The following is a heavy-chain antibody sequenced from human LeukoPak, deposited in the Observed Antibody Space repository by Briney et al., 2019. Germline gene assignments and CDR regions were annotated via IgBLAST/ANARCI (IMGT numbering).Heavy chain of an antibody. CDR1: GFNFNNYW. V-gene: IGHV3-74*01. CDR2: INTDGTRT. Sequence: PGGSLRLSCAASGFNFNNYWMHWVRQAPGKGLVWVSRINTDGTRTSYTDSVKGRFTFSRDNTKNMLYLQMNTLRVEDTAVYYCTRDLMDYDVSTGLHHYYMDVWGQGTTVTVSS. CDR3: TRDLMDYDVSTGLHHYYMDV. J-gene: IGHJ6*02. D-gene: IGHD3-9*01.